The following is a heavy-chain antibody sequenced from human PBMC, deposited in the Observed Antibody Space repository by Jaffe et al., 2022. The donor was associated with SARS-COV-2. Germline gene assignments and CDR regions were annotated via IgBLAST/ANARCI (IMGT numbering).Heavy chain of an antibody. CDR1: GFTFSSYW. CDR2: IKQDGSEK. V-gene: IGHV3-7*01. J-gene: IGHJ3*02. CDR3: ARDRYYYDSSGYYNDAFDI. D-gene: IGHD3-22*01. Sequence: EVQLVESGGGLVQPGGSLRLSCAASGFTFSSYWMSWVRQAPGKGLEWVANIKQDGSEKYYVDSVKGRFTISRDNAKNSLYLQMNSLRAEDTAVYYCARDRYYYDSSGYYNDAFDIWGQGTMVTVSS.